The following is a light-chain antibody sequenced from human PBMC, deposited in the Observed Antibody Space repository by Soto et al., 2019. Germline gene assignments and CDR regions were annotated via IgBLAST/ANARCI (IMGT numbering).Light chain of an antibody. V-gene: IGKV3-20*01. CDR2: AAS. J-gene: IGKJ2*01. CDR3: QQYGSSSYT. Sequence: EIVLTQSPGTLSLSPGERATLSCRASQSISSSYLAWYQQKPGQAPRLLIYAASSRATGIPDRFSGSGSGXXXXXXXXRXXXXXFAVXXCQQYGSSSYTFGQGTQLEIK. CDR1: QSISSSY.